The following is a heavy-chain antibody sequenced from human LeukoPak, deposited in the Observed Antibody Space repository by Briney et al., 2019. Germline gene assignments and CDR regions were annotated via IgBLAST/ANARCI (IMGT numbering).Heavy chain of an antibody. Sequence: ASVKVSCKASGYTFTSYGISWARQAPGQGLEWMGWISAYNGNTNYAQKLQGRVTMTTDTSTSTAYMELRSLRSDDTAVYYCARDMKQQLAYYYYYGMDVWGQGTTVTVSS. CDR1: GYTFTSYG. CDR2: ISAYNGNT. D-gene: IGHD6-13*01. V-gene: IGHV1-18*01. J-gene: IGHJ6*02. CDR3: ARDMKQQLAYYYYYGMDV.